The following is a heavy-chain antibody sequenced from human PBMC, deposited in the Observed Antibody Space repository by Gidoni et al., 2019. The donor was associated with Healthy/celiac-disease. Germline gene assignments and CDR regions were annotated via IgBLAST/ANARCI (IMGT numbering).Heavy chain of an antibody. J-gene: IGHJ4*02. CDR3: AKDRKSGELLGYFDY. CDR1: GFTFSSYG. D-gene: IGHD3-10*01. V-gene: IGHV3-30*18. CDR2: ISYDGRNK. Sequence: QVQLVESGGGVVQPGRSLRLSCAASGFTFSSYGMHWVRQAPGKGLEWVAVISYDGRNKYYADSVKGRFTISRDNSKNTLYLQMNSLRAEDTAVYYCAKDRKSGELLGYFDYWGQGTLVTVSS.